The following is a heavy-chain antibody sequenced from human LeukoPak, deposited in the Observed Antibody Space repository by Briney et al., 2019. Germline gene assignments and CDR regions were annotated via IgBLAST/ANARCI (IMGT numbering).Heavy chain of an antibody. V-gene: IGHV4-39*07. CDR2: IYYSGST. J-gene: IGHJ4*02. Sequence: SETLSLTCTVSGVSISSSNSYWGWIRQPPGKGLEWIGSIYYSGSTYYNPSLKSRVTISVDTSKNQFSLKLSSVTAADTAVYYCARDLHLNYYGSGFAYWGQGTLVTVSS. CDR3: ARDLHLNYYGSGFAY. CDR1: GVSISSSNSY. D-gene: IGHD3-10*01.